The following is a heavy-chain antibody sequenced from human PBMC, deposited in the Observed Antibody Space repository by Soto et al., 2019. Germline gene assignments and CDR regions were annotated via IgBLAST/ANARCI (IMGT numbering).Heavy chain of an antibody. J-gene: IGHJ3*02. Sequence: GGSLRLSCAASGFTFSNAWMSWVRQAPGKGLEWVSAISGSGGSTYYADSVKGRFTISRDNSKNTLYLQMNSLRAEDTAVYYCTASSGWYNAFDIWGQGTMVTVSS. CDR3: TASSGWYNAFDI. V-gene: IGHV3-23*01. D-gene: IGHD6-19*01. CDR1: GFTFSNAW. CDR2: ISGSGGST.